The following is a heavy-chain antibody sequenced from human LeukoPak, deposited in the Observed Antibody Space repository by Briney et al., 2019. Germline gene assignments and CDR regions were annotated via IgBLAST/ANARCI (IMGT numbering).Heavy chain of an antibody. CDR2: MNPNSGNT. D-gene: IGHD6-13*01. CDR1: GYTFTSYD. J-gene: IGHJ6*03. CDR3: ARGREQQLPQRDHYYYYMDV. Sequence: GASVKVSCKASGYTFTSYDINWVRQATGQGLEWMGWMNPNSGNTGYAQKFQGRVTITRNTSISTAYMELSSLRSEDTAVYYCARGREQQLPQRDHYYYYMDVWGKGTTVTVSS. V-gene: IGHV1-8*03.